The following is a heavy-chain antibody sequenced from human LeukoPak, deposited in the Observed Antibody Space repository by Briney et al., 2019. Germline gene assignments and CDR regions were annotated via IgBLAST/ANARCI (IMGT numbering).Heavy chain of an antibody. J-gene: IGHJ4*02. V-gene: IGHV3-30*02. Sequence: GGSLRLSCAASGFTFSSYAMHWVRRAPGKGLEWVAFIRYDGSNKYYADSMKGRFTISRDNSKNTLYLQMNSLRTEDTAVYFCAKDGLIMRDLGYYFDSWGRGTLVTVSS. CDR2: IRYDGSNK. CDR3: AKDGLIMRDLGYYFDS. D-gene: IGHD3-10*01. CDR1: GFTFSSYA.